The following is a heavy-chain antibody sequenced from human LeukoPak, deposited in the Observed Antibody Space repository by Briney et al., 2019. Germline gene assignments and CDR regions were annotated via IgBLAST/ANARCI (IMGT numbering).Heavy chain of an antibody. D-gene: IGHD4-11*01. CDR2: ISSSSSYI. CDR1: GFTFSSYG. Sequence: GGSLRLSCAASGFTFSSYGMHWVRQAPGKGLEWVSSISSSSSYIYYADSVKGRFTISRDNAKNSLYLQMNSLRAEDTAVYYCAREDHSNYNYWGQGTLVTVSS. J-gene: IGHJ4*02. CDR3: AREDHSNYNY. V-gene: IGHV3-21*01.